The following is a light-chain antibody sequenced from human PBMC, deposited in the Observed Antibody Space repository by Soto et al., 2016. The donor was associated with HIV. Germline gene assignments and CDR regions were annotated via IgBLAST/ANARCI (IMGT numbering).Light chain of an antibody. V-gene: IGLV3-21*03. CDR2: DDS. CDR1: NIGSKG. CDR3: HVWDNDSDHGV. Sequence: SYELTQPPSVSVAPGKTARITCGGNNIGSKGVHWYQQKPGQAPVVVVYDDSDRPSGIPERFSGSNSGNTATLTISRVEAGDEADYYCHVWDNDSDHGVFGTGTKVTVL. J-gene: IGLJ1*01.